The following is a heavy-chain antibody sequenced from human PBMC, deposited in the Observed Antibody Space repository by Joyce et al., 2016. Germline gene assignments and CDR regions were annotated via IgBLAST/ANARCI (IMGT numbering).Heavy chain of an antibody. CDR3: AKYSSNWNWFDP. J-gene: IGHJ5*02. D-gene: IGHD6-13*01. Sequence: QVQLQESGPGLVKPSGTLSLTCAVSGGSISSNDWWSWVRQPPGKGLEWIGEIHHRGNTNYNPSLNGRVTISVDKSKNEFSLKVTSVTAADTAVYYCAKYSSNWNWFDPWGQGTLATVSS. CDR2: IHHRGNT. V-gene: IGHV4-4*02. CDR1: GGSISSNDW.